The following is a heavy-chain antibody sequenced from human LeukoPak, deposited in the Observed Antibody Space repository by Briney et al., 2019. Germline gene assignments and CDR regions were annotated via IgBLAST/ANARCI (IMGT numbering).Heavy chain of an antibody. CDR2: IYYSGST. CDR1: GGSISSYY. D-gene: IGHD4-17*01. CDR3: ARVADYGDYRYYYYMDV. V-gene: IGHV4-59*01. J-gene: IGHJ6*03. Sequence: SETLSLTCTVSGGSISSYYWSWIQQPPGKGLEWIGYIYYSGSTNYNPSLKSRVTISVDTSKNQFSLKLSSVTAADTAVYYCARVADYGDYRYYYYMDVWGKGTTVTVSS.